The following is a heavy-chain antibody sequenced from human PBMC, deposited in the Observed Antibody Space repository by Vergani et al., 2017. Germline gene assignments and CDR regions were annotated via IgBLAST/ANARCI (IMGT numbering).Heavy chain of an antibody. D-gene: IGHD3-10*01. V-gene: IGHV2-26*01. J-gene: IGHJ6*02. CDR1: GFSLSNARMG. Sequence: QVTLKESGPVLVKPTETLTLTCTVSGFSLSNARMGVSWIRQPPGKALEWLAHIFSNDEKSYSTSLKSRLTISKDTSKSQVVLTMTNMDPVDTATYYCARGPSDEIWFGELFQLGINGMDVWGQGTTVTVSS. CDR3: ARGPSDEIWFGELFQLGINGMDV. CDR2: IFSNDEK.